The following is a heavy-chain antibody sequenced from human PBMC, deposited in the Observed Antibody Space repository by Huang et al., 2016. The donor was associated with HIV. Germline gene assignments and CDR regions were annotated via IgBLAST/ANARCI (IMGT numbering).Heavy chain of an antibody. D-gene: IGHD5-18*01. J-gene: IGHJ4*02. CDR1: GVTLSDSD. CDR2: IFGSGGTT. V-gene: IGHV3-23*01. Sequence: EVQLLESGGGLVQPGGSLRLSCAASGVTLSDSDIDMSWVRQAPGKGLEWVSSIFGSGGTTYYADSVKGRFTISRDTSKNTLFLQMNSLRAEDTAVYYCAKGYPLNYFDYWGQGTWSPSPQ. CDR3: AKGYPLNYFDY.